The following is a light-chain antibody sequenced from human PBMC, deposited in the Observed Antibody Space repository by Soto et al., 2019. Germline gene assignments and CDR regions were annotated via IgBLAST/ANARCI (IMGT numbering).Light chain of an antibody. CDR1: QRISSD. V-gene: IGKV3-15*01. CDR3: QQYNKWPRT. CDR2: GAS. Sequence: EIVMTQSPATLSVSPGERATLSCRASQRISSDVAWYQQKPGQAPRLLIYGASTTATGIPARFSGSGSGTEFTLTIRSLQSEDFAVYNCQQYNKWPRTFGQGTKVDIK. J-gene: IGKJ1*01.